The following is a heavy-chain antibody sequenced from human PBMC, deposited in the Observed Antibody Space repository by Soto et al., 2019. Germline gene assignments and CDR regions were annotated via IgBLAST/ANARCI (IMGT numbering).Heavy chain of an antibody. CDR1: GGTFSSYA. CDR2: IIPIFGTA. CDR3: ARGRSSGWYPL. D-gene: IGHD6-19*01. V-gene: IGHV1-69*13. Sequence: SVKVSCKASGGTFSSYAISWVRQAPGQGLEWMGGIIPIFGTANYAQKYQGRVTITADESTSTTYMELSNLRSEDTAVYYCARGRSSGWYPLWGQGTLVTVSS. J-gene: IGHJ4*02.